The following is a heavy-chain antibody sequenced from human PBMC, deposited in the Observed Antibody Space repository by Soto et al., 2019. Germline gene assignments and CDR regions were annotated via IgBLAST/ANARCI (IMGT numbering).Heavy chain of an antibody. CDR1: GFSFSDSY. V-gene: IGHV3-11*01. Sequence: PGGSLRLSCAASGFSFSDSYMSWIRQAPGKGLEWVSYISRGGSVIYYADSVKGRFTISRDDAKNSLYLQMNSLRAEDTAIYYCASDSHAVDLGSWGQGTLVTVSS. J-gene: IGHJ5*02. CDR3: ASDSHAVDLGS. CDR2: ISRGGSVI. D-gene: IGHD3-10*01.